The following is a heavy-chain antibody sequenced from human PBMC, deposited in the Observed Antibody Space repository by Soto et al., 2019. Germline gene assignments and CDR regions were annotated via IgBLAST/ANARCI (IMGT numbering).Heavy chain of an antibody. D-gene: IGHD4-17*01. V-gene: IGHV1-46*01. J-gene: IGHJ4*02. CDR2: INPSGGST. Sequence: ASVKVSCKASGYTFTNYYMHWVRQAPGQGLEWMGIINPSGGSTSYAQKFQGRVTITRDTSASTAYMELSSLRSEDTAVYYCARTLYGDNVDYWGQGTLVTVSS. CDR3: ARTLYGDNVDY. CDR1: GYTFTNYY.